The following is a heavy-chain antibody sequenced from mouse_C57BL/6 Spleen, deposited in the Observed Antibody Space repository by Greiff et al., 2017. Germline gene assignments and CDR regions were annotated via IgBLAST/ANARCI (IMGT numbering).Heavy chain of an antibody. J-gene: IGHJ2*01. CDR3: ARSDGSRGYFGY. V-gene: IGHV1-81*01. CDR2: IYPRSGNT. D-gene: IGHD2-3*01. CDR1: GYTFTSYG. Sequence: QVQLQQSGAELARPGASVKLSCKASGYTFTSYGISWVKQRTGQGLEWIGEIYPRSGNTYYNEKFKGKATLTADKSSSTAYMELRSLTSEDSAVYFCARSDGSRGYFGYWGQGTTLTVSS.